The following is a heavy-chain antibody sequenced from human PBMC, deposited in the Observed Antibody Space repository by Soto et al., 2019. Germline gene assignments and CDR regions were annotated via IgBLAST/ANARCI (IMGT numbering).Heavy chain of an antibody. CDR2: IWYDGSNK. CDR3: ARDYTDSSGYDAFDI. V-gene: IGHV3-33*01. D-gene: IGHD3-22*01. CDR1: GFTFSSYG. J-gene: IGHJ3*02. Sequence: GGSLRLSCAASGFTFSSYGMHWVRQAPGKGLEWVAVIWYDGSNKYYADSVKGRFTISRDNSKNTLYLQMNSLRAEDTAVYYCARDYTDSSGYDAFDIWGQGTMVTVSS.